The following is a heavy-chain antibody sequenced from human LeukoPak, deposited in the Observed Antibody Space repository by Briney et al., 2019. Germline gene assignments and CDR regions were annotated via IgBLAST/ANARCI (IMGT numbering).Heavy chain of an antibody. V-gene: IGHV4-34*01. CDR1: GGSFSGYY. Sequence: SETLSLTCAVYGGSFSGYYWSWVRQPPGKGLEWIGEINHSGSTNYNPSLKSRVTISVDTSKNQFSLKLSSVTAAGTAVYYCARRSRYCSSTSCPYYFDYWGQGTLVTVSS. D-gene: IGHD2-2*01. J-gene: IGHJ4*02. CDR3: ARRSRYCSSTSCPYYFDY. CDR2: INHSGST.